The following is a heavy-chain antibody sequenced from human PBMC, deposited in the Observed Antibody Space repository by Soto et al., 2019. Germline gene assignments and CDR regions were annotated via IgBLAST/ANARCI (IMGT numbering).Heavy chain of an antibody. CDR2: ISAYNGNT. D-gene: IGHD3-9*01. CDR1: GYAFTSYG. J-gene: IGHJ4*02. CDR3: ARGVHELRYFDWFKATDY. Sequence: ASVKVSCKASGYAFTSYGISWVRQAPGQGLEWMGWISAYNGNTNYAQKLQGRVTMTTDTSTSTAYMELRSLRSDDTAVYYCARGVHELRYFDWFKATDYWGQGTLVTVSS. V-gene: IGHV1-18*01.